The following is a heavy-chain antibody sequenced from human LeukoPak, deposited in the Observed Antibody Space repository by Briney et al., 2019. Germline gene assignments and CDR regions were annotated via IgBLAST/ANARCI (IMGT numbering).Heavy chain of an antibody. CDR1: GFTFSSYA. D-gene: IGHD6-19*01. Sequence: GGSLRLSCAASGFTFSSYAMGWVRQAPGKGLECVSAISGGGGTTYYADSVKGRFTISRDKSNNMLYLQMNSLRAEDTAVYYCARSPGITVAGNRYFDYWAQGTLVTVSS. CDR3: ARSPGITVAGNRYFDY. V-gene: IGHV3-23*01. CDR2: ISGGGGTT. J-gene: IGHJ4*02.